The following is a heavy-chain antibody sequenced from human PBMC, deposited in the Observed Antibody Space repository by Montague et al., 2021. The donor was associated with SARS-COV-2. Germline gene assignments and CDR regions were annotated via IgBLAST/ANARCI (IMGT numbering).Heavy chain of an antibody. CDR2: ISRSGDLI. D-gene: IGHD4-17*01. CDR3: ARHYGDYFYDYYGMDV. J-gene: IGHJ6*02. V-gene: IGHV3-48*03. CDR1: GFTFSSYE. Sequence: SLRFSCAASGFTFSSYEMNWVRQAPGKGLEWLSYISRSGDLIYYADSVKGRFTISRDNAKRSLYLQMTSLRAEDTAVYYCARHYGDYFYDYYGMDVWGQGTTVTVSS.